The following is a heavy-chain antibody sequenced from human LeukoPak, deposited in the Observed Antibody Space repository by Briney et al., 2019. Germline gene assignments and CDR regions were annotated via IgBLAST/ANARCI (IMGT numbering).Heavy chain of an antibody. CDR3: ASASPSGYSSVYRYFDL. CDR2: SYYSDIYNSGST. D-gene: IGHD2-15*01. V-gene: IGHV4-59*12. J-gene: IGHJ2*01. Sequence: SETLSLTCTVSGGSINSFYWSWIRRPPGKGLEWIGNSYYSDIYNSGSTKYNPSLTSRVTIFADRSRNQVSLKMTSVTSADTAVYYCASASPSGYSSVYRYFDLWGRGALITVSS. CDR1: GGSINSFY.